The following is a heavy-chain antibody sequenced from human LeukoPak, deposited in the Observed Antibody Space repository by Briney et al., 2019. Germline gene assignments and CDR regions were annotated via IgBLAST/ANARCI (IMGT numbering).Heavy chain of an antibody. V-gene: IGHV3-23*01. CDR3: ARDLYGDYLFDY. J-gene: IGHJ4*02. Sequence: AISGSGGSTYYADSVKGRFTISRDNSKNTLYLQMNSLRAEDTAVYYCARDLYGDYLFDYWGQGTLVTVSS. D-gene: IGHD4-17*01. CDR2: ISGSGGST.